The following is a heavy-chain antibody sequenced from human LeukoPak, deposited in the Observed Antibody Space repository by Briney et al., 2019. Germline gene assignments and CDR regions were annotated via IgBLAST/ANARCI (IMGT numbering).Heavy chain of an antibody. CDR3: ARDCGSDCSQAFDI. D-gene: IGHD2-21*02. Sequence: GGSLRLSCAASGFTFSNYWMSWVRQAPGKGLEWVADIKQDGTQKYYVDSVEGRFTISRDNAKNSLYLQMNSLRVEDTAVYYCARDCGSDCSQAFDIWGQGTMVSVSS. V-gene: IGHV3-7*05. CDR1: GFTFSNYW. CDR2: IKQDGTQK. J-gene: IGHJ3*02.